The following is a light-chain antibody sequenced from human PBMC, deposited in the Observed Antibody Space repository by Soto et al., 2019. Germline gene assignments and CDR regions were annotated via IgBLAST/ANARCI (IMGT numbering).Light chain of an antibody. CDR3: MQATQFPWT. J-gene: IGKJ1*01. V-gene: IGKV2-24*01. CDR1: ESLAHSDGNTY. Sequence: EIVMTQTPLSSGVTLGQPASIYCRSSESLAHSDGNTYLSWLHQRPGQPPRLLIYKISNRFSGVXDXXNGSGAGTDFTLKVSRVEPEDVGTYYCMQATQFPWTFGQGTKVDIK. CDR2: KIS.